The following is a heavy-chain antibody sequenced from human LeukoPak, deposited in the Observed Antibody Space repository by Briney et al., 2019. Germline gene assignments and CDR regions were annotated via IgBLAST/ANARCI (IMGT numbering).Heavy chain of an antibody. CDR2: ISYDGSLK. J-gene: IGHJ1*01. V-gene: IGHV3-30*04. CDR1: GFTFSSYA. Sequence: GGSLRLSCAASGFTFSSYAMHWVRQAPGKGLEWMTSISYDGSLKYYADSVRGRFTISRDNSKNTLYLQMNSLRAEDTAVYYCARDEGYFQHWGQGTLVTVSS. CDR3: ARDEGYFQH.